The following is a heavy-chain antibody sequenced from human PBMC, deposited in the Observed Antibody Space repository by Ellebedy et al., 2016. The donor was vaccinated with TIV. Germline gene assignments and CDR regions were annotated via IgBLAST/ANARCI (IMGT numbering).Heavy chain of an antibody. CDR2: INADGSST. D-gene: IGHD1-26*01. V-gene: IGHV3-74*01. CDR1: GFTFRNYN. Sequence: GESLKISCASSGFTFRNYNMNWVRQAPGKGLVWVSRINADGSSTNYADSVKGRFTISRDNAKNTLYLQMNNLRAEDTAVYYCAKGVGSFDYWGQGTLVTVSS. CDR3: AKGVGSFDY. J-gene: IGHJ4*02.